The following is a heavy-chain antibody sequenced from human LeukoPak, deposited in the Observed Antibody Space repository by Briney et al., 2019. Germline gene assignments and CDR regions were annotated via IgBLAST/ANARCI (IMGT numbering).Heavy chain of an antibody. V-gene: IGHV1-2*02. J-gene: IGHJ4*02. CDR2: MNPNSGGT. CDR1: GYTFTGYY. Sequence: ASVKVSCKASGYTFTGYYMHWVRQAPGHELEWMGWMNPNSGGTNYAQKFQGKVTMTTDTSISTAYMELSRLRSDDTAVYYCARVLRGSIDYWGQGTLVTVSS. D-gene: IGHD2-15*01. CDR3: ARVLRGSIDY.